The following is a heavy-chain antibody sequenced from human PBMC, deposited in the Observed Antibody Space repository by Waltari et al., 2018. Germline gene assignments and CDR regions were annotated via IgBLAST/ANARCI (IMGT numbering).Heavy chain of an antibody. CDR3: ARGRIMITFGGVIAYAFDI. CDR2: INHSGST. D-gene: IGHD3-16*02. CDR1: GGSFSGYY. J-gene: IGHJ3*02. Sequence: QVQLQQWGAGLLKPSETLSLTCAVYGGSFSGYYWSWIRQPPGKGLEWIGEINHSGSTNYNPALKIRVTISVDTSKNQFSLKLSSVTAADTAVYYCARGRIMITFGGVIAYAFDIWGQGTMVTVSS. V-gene: IGHV4-34*01.